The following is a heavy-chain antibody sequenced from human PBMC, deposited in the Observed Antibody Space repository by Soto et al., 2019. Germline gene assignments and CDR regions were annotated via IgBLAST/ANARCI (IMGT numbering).Heavy chain of an antibody. D-gene: IGHD4-17*01. CDR1: GGTFSSYA. Sequence: QVQLVQSGAEVKKPGSSVKVSCKASGGTFSSYAISWVRQAPGQGLEWMGGIIPIFGTANYAQKFQGRVTITADESTSTAYMELSSLRSEDTTVYYCARGPVPRTTVTKPFPDYWGQGTLVTVSS. V-gene: IGHV1-69*01. CDR2: IIPIFGTA. CDR3: ARGPVPRTTVTKPFPDY. J-gene: IGHJ4*02.